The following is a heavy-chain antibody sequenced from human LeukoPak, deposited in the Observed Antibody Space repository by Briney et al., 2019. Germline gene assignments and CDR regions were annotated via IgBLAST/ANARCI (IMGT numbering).Heavy chain of an antibody. J-gene: IGHJ4*02. CDR2: ISSSSSYI. Sequence: GGSLRLSCAASGFTVSSNYMSWVRQAPGKGLEWVSSISSSSSYIYYADSVKGRFTISRDNAKNSLYLQMNSLRAEDTAVYYCASGDRNGYDSFDYWGQGTLVTVSS. CDR1: GFTVSSNY. V-gene: IGHV3-21*01. D-gene: IGHD5-12*01. CDR3: ASGDRNGYDSFDY.